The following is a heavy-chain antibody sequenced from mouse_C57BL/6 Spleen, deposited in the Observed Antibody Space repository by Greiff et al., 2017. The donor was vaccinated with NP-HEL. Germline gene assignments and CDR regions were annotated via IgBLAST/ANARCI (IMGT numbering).Heavy chain of an antibody. CDR2: IRNKANGYTT. Sequence: EVQGVESGGGLVQPGGSLSLSCAASGFTFTDYYMSWVRQSPGKALEWLGFIRNKANGYTTEYSASVKGRFTISRDNSQSILYLQMNALGAEDSATYYCARYVYAYAMDYWGQGTSVTVSS. CDR3: ARYVYAYAMDY. V-gene: IGHV7-3*01. J-gene: IGHJ4*01. CDR1: GFTFTDYY.